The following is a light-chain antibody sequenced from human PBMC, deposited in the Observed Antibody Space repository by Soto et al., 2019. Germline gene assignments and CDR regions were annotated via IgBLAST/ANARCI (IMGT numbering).Light chain of an antibody. CDR2: GAS. CDR3: QQCGSSPET. V-gene: IGKV3-20*01. CDR1: QGIRNW. J-gene: IGKJ1*01. Sequence: TQSPSSVSASVGDTVTITCRASQGIRNWLAWYQQKPGQAPRLLIYGASSRATGIPDRFSGSGSGTDFTLTISRLEPEDFAVYYCQQCGSSPETFGQGTKVEMK.